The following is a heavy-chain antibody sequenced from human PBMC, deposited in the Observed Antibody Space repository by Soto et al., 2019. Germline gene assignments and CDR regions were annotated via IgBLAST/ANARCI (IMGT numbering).Heavy chain of an antibody. J-gene: IGHJ5*02. CDR3: AKNSGWFNT. CDR1: GFIFSTTD. D-gene: IGHD3-10*01. Sequence: GSLRLSCAASGFIFSTTDLSWVRQAPGKGLEWVSTIEGSGATTYYADSVKGRFTISRDNSKNTVYLYMDSLTADDTAVYYCAKNSGWFNTWGQGTLVTVSS. V-gene: IGHV3-23*01. CDR2: IEGSGATT.